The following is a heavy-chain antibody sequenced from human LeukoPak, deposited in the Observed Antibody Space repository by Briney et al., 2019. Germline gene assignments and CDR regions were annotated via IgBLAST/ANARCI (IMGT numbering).Heavy chain of an antibody. V-gene: IGHV4-38-2*02. J-gene: IGHJ6*03. CDR2: MYYSGST. CDR3: ARYSGYDLSAYYMDV. CDR1: GYSISSGYY. D-gene: IGHD5-12*01. Sequence: SETLSLTCTASGYSISSGYYWGWIRQPPGKGLEWVGSMYYSGSTSYNPSLKSRVAISVDTSKNQFSLKLSSVTAADTAVYYCARYSGYDLSAYYMDVWGKGTTVTISS.